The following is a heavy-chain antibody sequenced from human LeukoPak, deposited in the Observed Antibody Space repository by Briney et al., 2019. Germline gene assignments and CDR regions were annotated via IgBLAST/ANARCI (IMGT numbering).Heavy chain of an antibody. CDR2: MNPNSGNT. V-gene: IGHV1-8*01. D-gene: IGHD3-22*01. CDR3: AGGGRVVVIIRPLYITHNWFDP. J-gene: IGHJ5*02. CDR1: GYTFTSYD. Sequence: ASVKVSCKASGYTFTSYDINWVRQATGQGLEWMGWMNPNSGNTGYAQKFQGRVTMTRNTSISTAYMELSSLRSEDTAVYYCAGGGRVVVIIRPLYITHNWFDPWGQGTLVTVSS.